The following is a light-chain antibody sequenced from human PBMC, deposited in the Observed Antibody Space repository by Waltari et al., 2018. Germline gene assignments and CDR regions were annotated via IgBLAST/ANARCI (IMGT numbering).Light chain of an antibody. CDR2: EDD. CDR1: TGSTASCY. Sequence: NFMLTQPHSVSESPGKTVTISCTRSTGSTASCYVPGFQQRPGSAPTTVIYEDDQRPSGVPDRFSGSIDSSSNSASLTISGLRTEDEAEYYCQSYDSSNVVFGGGTKLTVL. V-gene: IGLV6-57*04. J-gene: IGLJ2*01. CDR3: QSYDSSNVV.